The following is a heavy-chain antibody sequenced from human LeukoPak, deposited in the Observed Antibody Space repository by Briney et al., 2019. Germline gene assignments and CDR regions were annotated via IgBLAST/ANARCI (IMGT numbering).Heavy chain of an antibody. CDR3: ARDTHYYGMDV. CDR1: GGSINNYY. Sequence: SETLSLTCTVSGGSINNYYWSWIRQPPGKGLEWIGYIYYGGNTNYNPSLKSRVTISVDTSKNQFSLKLSSVTAADTAVYYCARDTHYYGMDVWGKGTTVTVSS. V-gene: IGHV4-59*01. CDR2: IYYGGNT. J-gene: IGHJ6*04.